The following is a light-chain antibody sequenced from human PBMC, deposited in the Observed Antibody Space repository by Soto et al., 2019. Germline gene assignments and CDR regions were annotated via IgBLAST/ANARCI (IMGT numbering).Light chain of an antibody. Sequence: QPVLTQSPSASASLGASVKLTCTLSSGHSNYAIAWHQQQSEKGPRYLMKLNSDGSHTKGDGIPDRFSGSSSGAERCLTISSLQSEDEADYYCQSGGSGIVVFGGGTKLTVL. V-gene: IGLV4-69*01. CDR1: SGHSNYA. CDR3: QSGGSGIVV. J-gene: IGLJ2*01. CDR2: LNSDGSH.